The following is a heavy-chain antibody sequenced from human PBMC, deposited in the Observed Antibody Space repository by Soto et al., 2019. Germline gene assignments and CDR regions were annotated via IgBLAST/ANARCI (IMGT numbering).Heavy chain of an antibody. CDR1: GFTFSDYY. CDR2: ISSSGSTI. J-gene: IGHJ6*03. D-gene: IGHD3-16*01. V-gene: IGHV3-11*01. Sequence: GGSLRLSCAASGFTFSDYYMSWIRQAPGKGLEWVSYISSSGSTIYYADSVKGRFTISRDNAKNSLYLQMNSLRAEDTAVYYCARAGDTYYYYYYYMDVWGKGTTVTLSS. CDR3: ARAGDTYYYYYYYMDV.